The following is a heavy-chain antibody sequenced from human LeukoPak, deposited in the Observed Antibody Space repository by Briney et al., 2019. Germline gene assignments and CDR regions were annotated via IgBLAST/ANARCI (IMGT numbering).Heavy chain of an antibody. CDR1: GGSINNYY. V-gene: IGHV4-59*01. J-gene: IGHJ4*02. Sequence: SETLSLTCTVSGGSINNYYWSWIRQPPGKGLEWIGYIYYRGSTNYNPSLKSRVTFSVDTSKNQFSLKLNSVTAADTAVYYCARGGDYGDLRYFDYWGQGTLATVSS. CDR2: IYYRGST. CDR3: ARGGDYGDLRYFDY. D-gene: IGHD4-17*01.